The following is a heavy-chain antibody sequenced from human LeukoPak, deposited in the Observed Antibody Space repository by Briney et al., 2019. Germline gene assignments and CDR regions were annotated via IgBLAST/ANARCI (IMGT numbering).Heavy chain of an antibody. D-gene: IGHD6-6*01. V-gene: IGHV3-11*04. Sequence: PGGSLRLSCAASGFTFSDYYMSWIRQAPGKGLEWVSYISSSGTSRYNADSVKGRFTISRDNAKNSVYLQMNSLRAEDTAVYYCASLFLCYGCSSSSDSFDIWGQGTMVTVSS. J-gene: IGHJ3*02. CDR2: ISSSGTSR. CDR3: ASLFLCYGCSSSSDSFDI. CDR1: GFTFSDYY.